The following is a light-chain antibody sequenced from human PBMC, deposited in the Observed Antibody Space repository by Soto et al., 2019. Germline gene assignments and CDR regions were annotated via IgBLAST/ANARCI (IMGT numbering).Light chain of an antibody. CDR1: QSVSTY. Sequence: DVQMTQYPSTLSASVGDRVTMTCRASQSVSTYLNWYQQKPGQAPKLLIYAASSLQSGVPSRFSGSGSGTDFTLTISSLQPEDFATYYCQQSYSTPQTFGQGTKVDIK. CDR3: QQSYSTPQT. J-gene: IGKJ1*01. CDR2: AAS. V-gene: IGKV1-39*01.